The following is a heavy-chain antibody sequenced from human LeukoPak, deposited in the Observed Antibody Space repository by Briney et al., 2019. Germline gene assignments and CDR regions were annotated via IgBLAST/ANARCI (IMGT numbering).Heavy chain of an antibody. V-gene: IGHV3-11*01. CDR2: ISGSGGTT. CDR3: ARSNYYTVDV. J-gene: IGHJ6*02. Sequence: GGSPRLSCAASGLTSSDYYMTWIRQPPGKGPEWISYISGSGGTTTYVDSVKGRFTISRDNAKNSLYLQMNSLRADDTAVYYCARSNYYTVDVWGQGTAVTVSS. CDR1: GLTSSDYY.